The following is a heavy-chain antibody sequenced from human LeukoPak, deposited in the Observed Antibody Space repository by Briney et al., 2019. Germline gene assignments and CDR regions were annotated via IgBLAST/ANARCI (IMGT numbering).Heavy chain of an antibody. CDR1: GYTFTGYY. CDR3: ARAAYSNYPLPHYYFDY. CDR2: INPNSGGT. V-gene: IGHV1-2*02. Sequence: ASVKVSCKASGYTFTGYYMHWVRQAPGQGLEWMGWINPNSGGTNYAQKFQGRVTMTRDTSISTAYMELSSLRSDDTAVYYCARAAYSNYPLPHYYFDYWGQGTLVTVSS. J-gene: IGHJ4*02. D-gene: IGHD4-4*01.